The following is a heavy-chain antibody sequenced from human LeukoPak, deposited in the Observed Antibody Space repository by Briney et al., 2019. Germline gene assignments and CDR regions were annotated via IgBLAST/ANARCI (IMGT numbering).Heavy chain of an antibody. CDR3: ARGSEDTNFDY. V-gene: IGHV3-21*01. D-gene: IGHD3-10*01. J-gene: IGHJ4*02. Sequence: GGSLRLSCAASGFTFSSYSMNWVRQAPGKGLEWVSPISSSSSYIYYADSVKGRFTISRDNAKNSLYLQMNSLRAEDTAVYYCARGSEDTNFDYWGQGTLVTVSS. CDR2: ISSSSSYI. CDR1: GFTFSSYS.